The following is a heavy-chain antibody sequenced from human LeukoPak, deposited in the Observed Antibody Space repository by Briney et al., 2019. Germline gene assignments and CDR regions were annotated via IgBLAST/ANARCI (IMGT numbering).Heavy chain of an antibody. CDR1: GYTFTGYY. CDR2: IYPNSGAT. J-gene: IGHJ4*02. V-gene: IGHV1-2*02. Sequence: ASVKVSCKASGYTFTGYYMHWVRQAPGQGLEWMGYIYPNSGATKYAQKFQGRVTMTRDTSISTAYMELRGLGSDDTAVYYCGTLLSNGPFDYWGQGSLVTVSS. CDR3: GTLLSNGPFDY.